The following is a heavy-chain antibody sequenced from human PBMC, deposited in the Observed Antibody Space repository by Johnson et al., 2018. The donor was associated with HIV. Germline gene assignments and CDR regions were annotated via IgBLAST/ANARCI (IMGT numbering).Heavy chain of an antibody. D-gene: IGHD6-13*01. V-gene: IGHV3-30*03. CDR2: ISYDGSNK. CDR3: ARDSGSSWTSHAFDI. CDR1: GFTFSSYG. J-gene: IGHJ3*02. Sequence: QVQLVESGGGVVQPGRSLRLSCAASGFTFSSYGMHWVRQAPGKGLEWVAVISYDGSNKYYADSVKGRFTISRDNSKNTLYLQMNSLRAEDTAVYYCARDSGSSWTSHAFDIWGQGTMVTVSS.